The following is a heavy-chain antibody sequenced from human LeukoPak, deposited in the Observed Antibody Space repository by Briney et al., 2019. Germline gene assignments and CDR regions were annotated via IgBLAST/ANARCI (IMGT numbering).Heavy chain of an antibody. J-gene: IGHJ4*02. Sequence: GGSLRLSCAASGFTFSRFSMNWVRQAPGKGLEWVSYISGSSTTIYYADSVKGRFTISRDNGKNSMFLQMNSLRAEDTAVYYCARGSDGGWYGMFDYWGQGTLVTVSS. CDR1: GFTFSRFS. V-gene: IGHV3-48*01. D-gene: IGHD6-19*01. CDR3: ARGSDGGWYGMFDY. CDR2: ISGSSTTI.